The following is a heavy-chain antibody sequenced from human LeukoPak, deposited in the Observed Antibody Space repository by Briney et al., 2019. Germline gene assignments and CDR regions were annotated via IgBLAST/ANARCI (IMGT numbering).Heavy chain of an antibody. V-gene: IGHV3-23*01. Sequence: PGGSLRLSCAASGFTFSSYAMTWVRQAPGKGLEWVSEISGSGATTYYADSVKGRFTISRDNSKNTLYLQMNTLRAEDTAVYYCARDPRGTTSPGWFDPWGQGTLVTVSS. CDR1: GFTFSSYA. CDR3: ARDPRGTTSPGWFDP. D-gene: IGHD2-2*01. J-gene: IGHJ5*02. CDR2: ISGSGATT.